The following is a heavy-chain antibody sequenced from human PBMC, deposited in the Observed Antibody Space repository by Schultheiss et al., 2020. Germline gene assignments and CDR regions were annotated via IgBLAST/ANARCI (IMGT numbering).Heavy chain of an antibody. CDR2: IWYDGSNK. CDR1: GFTFSNHG. CDR3: ARGLYGDYTYYFDY. V-gene: IGHV3-30*19. D-gene: IGHD4-17*01. J-gene: IGHJ4*02. Sequence: WGSLRLSCAASGFTFSNHGMHWVRQAPGKGLEWVAVIWYDGSNKYYADSVKGRFTISRDNSKNTLYLQMNSLRAEDTAVYYCARGLYGDYTYYFDYWGQGTLVTVSS.